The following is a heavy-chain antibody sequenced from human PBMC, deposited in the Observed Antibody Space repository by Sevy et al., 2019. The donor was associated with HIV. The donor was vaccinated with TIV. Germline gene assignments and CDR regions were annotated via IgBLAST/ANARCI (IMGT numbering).Heavy chain of an antibody. CDR1: GFTFSMYW. CDR3: ARGDYFDSRGDYTDAFDV. V-gene: IGHV3-7*04. CDR2: IKPDGSQK. D-gene: IGHD3-22*01. J-gene: IGHJ3*01. Sequence: GGSLRLSCTASGFTFSMYWMSWVRQAPGKGLEWVGNIKPDGSQKFYVDSVEGRFTISRDNAKNSLYLQMNALRAGDTALYYCARGDYFDSRGDYTDAFDVWGQGTMVTVSS.